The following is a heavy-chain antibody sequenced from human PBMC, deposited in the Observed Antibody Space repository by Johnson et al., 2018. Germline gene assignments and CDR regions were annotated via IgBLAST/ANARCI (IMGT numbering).Heavy chain of an antibody. CDR1: GFTFSDYS. CDR2: IGRSGSAT. CDR3: AKDNWNSPPLDAFDI. J-gene: IGHJ3*02. D-gene: IGHD1-20*01. Sequence: VQLVESGGGLVKPGGSLRLSCAVSGFTFSDYSMSWIRQAPGKGLEWVSDIGRSGSATYYADSVKGRFTISRDNAENSLYLQMNSLRAEDTAMYYCAKDNWNSPPLDAFDIWGQGTMVTVSS. V-gene: IGHV3-11*04.